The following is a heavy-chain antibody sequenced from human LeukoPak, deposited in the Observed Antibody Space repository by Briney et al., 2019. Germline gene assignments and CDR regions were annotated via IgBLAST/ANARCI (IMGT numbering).Heavy chain of an antibody. CDR1: GFTFDDCG. V-gene: IGHV3-20*04. J-gene: IGHJ4*02. CDR3: ARDQGGVLGQLVAY. CDR2: INWNGGST. D-gene: IGHD6-6*01. Sequence: PGGSLRLSCAASGFTFDDCGMSWVRQAPGKGLEWVSGINWNGGSTGYADSVKGRFTISRDNAKNSLYLQMNSLRAEDTALYYCARDQGGVLGQLVAYWGQGTLVTVSS.